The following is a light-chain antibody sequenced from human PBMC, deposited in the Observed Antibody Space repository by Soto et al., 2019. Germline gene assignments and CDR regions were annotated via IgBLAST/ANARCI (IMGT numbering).Light chain of an antibody. Sequence: EIVMTQSPATLSVSPGERATLSCRTSQSVSSRLGWYQQKPGQAPRLLIYGASTRATDIPARFSGSGSGTEFTLTISSLQSEDFAVYYCQQYNNWPLTFGGGTKVEIK. CDR1: QSVSSR. J-gene: IGKJ4*01. V-gene: IGKV3-15*01. CDR3: QQYNNWPLT. CDR2: GAS.